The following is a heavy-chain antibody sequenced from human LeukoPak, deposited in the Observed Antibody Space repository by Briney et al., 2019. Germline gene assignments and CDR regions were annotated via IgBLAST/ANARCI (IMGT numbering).Heavy chain of an antibody. J-gene: IGHJ4*02. CDR2: IIPILDIA. D-gene: IGHD1-26*01. CDR3: EVGTTLVSPDYFDY. CDR1: GDTFTNYA. Sequence: GASVRVSCKASGDTFTNYAISWVRQAPGQGLEWMGRIIPILDIANYAQKFQGRVTITADRSTTTAYLELSSLRSEDTAVYSCEVGTTLVSPDYFDYCGPGTLVTVSS. V-gene: IGHV1-69*04.